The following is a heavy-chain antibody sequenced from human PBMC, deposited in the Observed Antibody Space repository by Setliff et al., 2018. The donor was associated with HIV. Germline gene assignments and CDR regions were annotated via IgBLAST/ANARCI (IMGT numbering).Heavy chain of an antibody. V-gene: IGHV4-61*09. CDR3: ARGNSRRLRVHYYYYYMDV. Sequence: SETLSLTCTVSGGSISSGNYYWSWIRQPAGKGLEWIGYIYTSGNTNHNPSLKSRVTISVDTSENQFSLKLSSVTAADTAVYYCARGNSRRLRVHYYYYYMDVWGKGTTVTVSS. CDR2: IYTSGNT. CDR1: GGSISSGNYY. J-gene: IGHJ6*03. D-gene: IGHD4-17*01.